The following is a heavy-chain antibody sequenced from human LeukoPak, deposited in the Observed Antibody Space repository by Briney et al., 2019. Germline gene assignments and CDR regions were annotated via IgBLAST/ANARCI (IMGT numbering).Heavy chain of an antibody. D-gene: IGHD3-22*01. CDR2: ISGDEIWT. Sequence: GGSLRLSCAASGSTLSNHWMHWVRQAPGKGLVWVSRISGDEIWTSYADSVKGRFIISRDNAKDTLYLQMNSLRTEDTAVYYCAREYNSGPKQTDAFDIWGQGTMVTVSS. J-gene: IGHJ3*02. CDR1: GSTLSNHW. CDR3: AREYNSGPKQTDAFDI. V-gene: IGHV3-74*01.